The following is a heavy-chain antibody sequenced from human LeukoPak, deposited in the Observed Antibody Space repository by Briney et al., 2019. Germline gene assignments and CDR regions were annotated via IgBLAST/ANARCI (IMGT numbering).Heavy chain of an antibody. V-gene: IGHV4-59*01. CDR3: ARDLDTATARGYYYMDV. CDR1: GGSISSYY. Sequence: SETLSLTRTVSGGSISSYYWSWIRQPPGKGLEWIGYIYYSGSTNYNPSLKSRVTISVDTSKNQFSLKLSSVTAADTAVYYCARDLDTATARGYYYMDVWGKGTTVTVSS. J-gene: IGHJ6*03. D-gene: IGHD5-18*01. CDR2: IYYSGST.